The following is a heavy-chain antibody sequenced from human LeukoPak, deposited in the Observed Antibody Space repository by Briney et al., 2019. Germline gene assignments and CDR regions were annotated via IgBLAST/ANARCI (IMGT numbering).Heavy chain of an antibody. CDR2: INHSGST. Sequence: PSETLSLTCAVYGGSFSGYYWSWIRQPPGKGLEWIGEINHSGSTNYNPSLKSRVTISVDTSKNQFSLKLSSVTAADTAVYYCARGGRYSYLSPRNKKSSVGWFDPWGQGTLVTVSS. CDR3: ARGGRYSYLSPRNKKSSVGWFDP. D-gene: IGHD5-18*01. J-gene: IGHJ5*02. CDR1: GGSFSGYY. V-gene: IGHV4-34*01.